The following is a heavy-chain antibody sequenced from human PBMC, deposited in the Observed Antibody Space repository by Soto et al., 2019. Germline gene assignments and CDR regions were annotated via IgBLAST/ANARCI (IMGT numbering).Heavy chain of an antibody. J-gene: IGHJ6*02. CDR1: GYTFTGYY. Sequence: GASVKVSCKASGYTFTGYYMHWVRQAPGQGLEWMGWINPNSGGTNYAQKFQGWVTMTRDTSISTAYMELSRLRSDDTAVYYCARDLVGDTMIPLGSYYYYGMDVWGQGTTVTVSS. CDR2: INPNSGGT. D-gene: IGHD3-22*01. CDR3: ARDLVGDTMIPLGSYYYYGMDV. V-gene: IGHV1-2*04.